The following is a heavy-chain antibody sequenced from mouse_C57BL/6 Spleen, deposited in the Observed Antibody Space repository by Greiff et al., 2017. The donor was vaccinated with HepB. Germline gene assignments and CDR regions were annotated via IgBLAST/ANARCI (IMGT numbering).Heavy chain of an antibody. Sequence: QVQLQQPGAELVMPGASVKLSCKASGYTFTSYWMHWVKQRPGQGLEWIGEIDPSDSYTNYNQKFKGKSTLTVDKSSSTAYMQLSSLTSEDSAVYYCARSSYYYGSRYFDVWGTGTTVTVSS. CDR1: GYTFTSYW. CDR3: ARSSYYYGSRYFDV. CDR2: IDPSDSYT. V-gene: IGHV1-69*01. J-gene: IGHJ1*03. D-gene: IGHD1-1*01.